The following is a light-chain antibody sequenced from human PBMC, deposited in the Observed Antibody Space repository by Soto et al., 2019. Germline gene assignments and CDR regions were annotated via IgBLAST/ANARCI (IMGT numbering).Light chain of an antibody. J-gene: IGKJ1*01. Sequence: EVVMTQSPATLSVSPGERATLSCRASQNVNANLAWYQQKPGLAPRLLIHGASTKATGIPARFSGSGFGTEFILTVSSMQFKEIAVYSCHQYNTWILTFGQGTKVEGK. CDR3: HQYNTWILT. V-gene: IGKV3-15*01. CDR1: QNVNAN. CDR2: GAS.